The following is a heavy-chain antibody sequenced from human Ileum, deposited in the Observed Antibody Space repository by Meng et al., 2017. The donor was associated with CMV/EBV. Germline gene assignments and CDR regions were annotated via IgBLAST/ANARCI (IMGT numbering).Heavy chain of an antibody. J-gene: IGHJ4*02. D-gene: IGHD1-20*01. CDR1: GGPINSNNYY. V-gene: IGHV4-39*07. CDR3: ARDITGSHFDH. CDR2: IYYNGNT. Sequence: QESGRGLGDPSEPPHLPCTVSGGPINSNNYYWGWIRQPPGKGLEWIGSIYYNGNTPYNPSLKSRVTISLDTSKNQFSLRLSSVTAADTAVYYCARDITGSHFDHWGQGVLVTVSS.